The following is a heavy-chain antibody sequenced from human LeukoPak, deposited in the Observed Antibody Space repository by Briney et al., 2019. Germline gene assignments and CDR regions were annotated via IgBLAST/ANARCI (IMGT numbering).Heavy chain of an antibody. J-gene: IGHJ4*02. Sequence: PGGSLTLSCAASGFTFSSYAMHWVRQAAGKELEDVSAISSNGSSTYYANSVKGRFAISRDNSKNTLYLQVGSLRAEDMAVYYCARGFPSPDKSPCWGQGTLVTVSS. D-gene: IGHD3-10*01. CDR2: ISSNGSST. CDR3: ARGFPSPDKSPC. CDR1: GFTFSSYA. V-gene: IGHV3-64*01.